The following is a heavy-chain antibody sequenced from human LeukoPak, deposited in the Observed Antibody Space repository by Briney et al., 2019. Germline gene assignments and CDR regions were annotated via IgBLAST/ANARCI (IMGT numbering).Heavy chain of an antibody. D-gene: IGHD2-15*01. V-gene: IGHV3-23*01. CDR2: ISGSGGST. CDR3: AKLGCSGGSCYRQIDY. Sequence: GGSLRLSCAASGFTFSSYAMSWVRQAPGKGLEWVSAISGSGGSTYYADSVKDRFTISRDNSKNTLYLQMNSLRAEDTAVYYCAKLGCSGGSCYRQIDYWGQGTLVTVSS. CDR1: GFTFSSYA. J-gene: IGHJ4*02.